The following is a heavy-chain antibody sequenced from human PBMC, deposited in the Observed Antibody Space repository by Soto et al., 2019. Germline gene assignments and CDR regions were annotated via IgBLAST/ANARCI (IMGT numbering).Heavy chain of an antibody. CDR1: GGTFSSYA. CDR2: IIPIFGTA. D-gene: IGHD6-6*01. J-gene: IGHJ6*02. CDR3: ARDPDRLYSSSEPEDYYYYGMDV. V-gene: IGHV1-69*06. Sequence: QVQLVQSGAEVKKPGSSVKVSCKASGGTFSSYAISWVRQAPGQGLEWMGGIIPIFGTANYAQKFQGRVTITADKSTSTAYMELSSLRSEDTAVYYCARDPDRLYSSSEPEDYYYYGMDVWGQGTTVTVSS.